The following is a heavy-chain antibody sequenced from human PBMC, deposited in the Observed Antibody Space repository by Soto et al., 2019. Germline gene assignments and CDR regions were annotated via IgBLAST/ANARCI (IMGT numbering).Heavy chain of an antibody. D-gene: IGHD4-17*01. V-gene: IGHV3-23*01. CDR2: ITSSGGST. CDR3: TKGPTAVTTRWFDP. CDR1: GFTFSNVA. Sequence: AGSLRLSCAASGFTFSNVAMSWVRQAPGKGLEWVSVITSSGGSTYYADSVKGRFTISRDNSMNTLYLHMSSLGADDTAIYYCTKGPTAVTTRWFDPWGQGSLVTVSS. J-gene: IGHJ5*02.